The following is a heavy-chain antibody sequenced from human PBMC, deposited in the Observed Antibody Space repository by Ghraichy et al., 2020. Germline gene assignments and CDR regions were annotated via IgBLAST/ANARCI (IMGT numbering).Heavy chain of an antibody. CDR3: ARELGVPDTAMDENYYYYYGMDV. Sequence: ASVKVSCKASGYTFTSYGISWVRQAPGQGLEWMGWISAYNGNTNYAQKLQGRVTMTTDTSTSTAYMELRSLRSDDTAVYYCARELGVPDTAMDENYYYYYGMDVWGQGTTVTVSS. D-gene: IGHD5-18*01. CDR1: GYTFTSYG. CDR2: ISAYNGNT. J-gene: IGHJ6*02. V-gene: IGHV1-18*04.